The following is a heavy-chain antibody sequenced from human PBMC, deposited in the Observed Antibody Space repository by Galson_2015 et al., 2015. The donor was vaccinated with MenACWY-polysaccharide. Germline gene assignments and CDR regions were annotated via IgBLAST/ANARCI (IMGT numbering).Heavy chain of an antibody. V-gene: IGHV3-74*01. CDR3: ARDLYPTTYYSDSSPLSDY. CDR1: GFPFSSYG. CDR2: IYSDGSDT. D-gene: IGHD3-22*01. Sequence: SLRLSCAASGFPFSSYGMHWVRQAPGKGLVWVSRIYSDGSDTTYADSVKGRFTVSRDNAKNTLYLQMNSLRAEDTAVYYCARDLYPTTYYSDSSPLSDYWGQGTLVTVSS. J-gene: IGHJ4*02.